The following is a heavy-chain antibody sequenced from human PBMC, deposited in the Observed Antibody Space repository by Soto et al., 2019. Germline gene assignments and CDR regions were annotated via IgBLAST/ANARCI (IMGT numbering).Heavy chain of an antibody. Sequence: QVQLQQWGAGLLKPSETLSLTCAVYGGSFSGYYWSWIRQPPGKGLEWIGEINHSGSTNYYPSLKSRVTISVDTSKNQFSLKLSSVTAADTAVYYCATARDTAMGYGMDVWGQGTTVTVSS. D-gene: IGHD5-18*01. CDR1: GGSFSGYY. V-gene: IGHV4-34*01. J-gene: IGHJ6*02. CDR2: INHSGST. CDR3: ATARDTAMGYGMDV.